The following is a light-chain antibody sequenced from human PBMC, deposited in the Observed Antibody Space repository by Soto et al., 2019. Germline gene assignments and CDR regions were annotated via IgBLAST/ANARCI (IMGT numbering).Light chain of an antibody. Sequence: QSALTQPASVSGSPGQSITISCTGTNNDVGAYPYVSWYQQHPGTAPKLIIYEVTNRPSGISDRFSGSKSGNTASLTISGLQAEDESDYYCSSYGGSNNFVFGTGTKVTVL. CDR1: NNDVGAYPY. CDR2: EVT. V-gene: IGLV2-14*01. CDR3: SSYGGSNNFV. J-gene: IGLJ1*01.